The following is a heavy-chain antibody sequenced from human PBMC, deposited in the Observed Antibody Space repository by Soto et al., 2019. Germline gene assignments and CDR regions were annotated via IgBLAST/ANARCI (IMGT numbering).Heavy chain of an antibody. J-gene: IGHJ4*02. V-gene: IGHV3-48*02. CDR2: ISSSSSTI. CDR1: GFTFSSYS. D-gene: IGHD5-12*01. CDR3: TKDQDGYNWYYFDY. Sequence: XGSLLLSCAVSGFTFSSYSMNWVRQAPGKGLEWVSYISSSSSTIYYADSVKGRFTISRDNAKNSLYLQMNSLRDEDTAVYYCTKDQDGYNWYYFDYWGQGTLVTVSS.